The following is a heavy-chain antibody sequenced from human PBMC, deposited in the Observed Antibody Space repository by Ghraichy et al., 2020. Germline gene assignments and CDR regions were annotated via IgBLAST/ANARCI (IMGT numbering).Heavy chain of an antibody. Sequence: GGSLRLSCAGSGFTFNSCGMNWVRQAPGKGLEWISYISDNSKTIYYTDSVKGRFTISRDNAKNSLYLQMNSLRDEDTAVYYCTRDLGLGWCTGTRCTGWFDPWGQGTLVTVSS. V-gene: IGHV3-48*02. D-gene: IGHD2-2*03. J-gene: IGHJ5*02. CDR3: TRDLGLGWCTGTRCTGWFDP. CDR2: ISDNSKTI. CDR1: GFTFNSCG.